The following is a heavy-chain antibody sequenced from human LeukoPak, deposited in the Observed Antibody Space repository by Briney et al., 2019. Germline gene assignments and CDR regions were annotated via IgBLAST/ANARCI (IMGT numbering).Heavy chain of an antibody. V-gene: IGHV4-39*07. D-gene: IGHD3-10*01. Sequence: SETLSLTCTVSGDSITSSSYYWGWIRQPPGKGLEWIGNIYYSGSTYYNPSLKTRVTISVDTSKSQFSLELTSLTAADTAVYFCARAFRGGLYGSGSYYTPPDYWGQGTLVTVSS. CDR2: IYYSGST. J-gene: IGHJ4*02. CDR3: ARAFRGGLYGSGSYYTPPDY. CDR1: GDSITSSSYY.